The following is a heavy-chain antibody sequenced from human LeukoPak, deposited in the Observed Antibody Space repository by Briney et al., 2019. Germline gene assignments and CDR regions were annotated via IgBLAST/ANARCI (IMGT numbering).Heavy chain of an antibody. V-gene: IGHV1-2*02. CDR2: INPNSGGT. CDR3: ARDRFTGSYRPFGY. J-gene: IGHJ4*02. Sequence: ASVKVSCKASGYTFTGYYMHWVRQAPGQGLEWMGWINPNSGGTNYAQKFQGRVTMTRDTSISTAYMELSRLRSDDTAVYYCARDRFTGSYRPFGYWGQGTLVIVSS. D-gene: IGHD3-16*02. CDR1: GYTFTGYY.